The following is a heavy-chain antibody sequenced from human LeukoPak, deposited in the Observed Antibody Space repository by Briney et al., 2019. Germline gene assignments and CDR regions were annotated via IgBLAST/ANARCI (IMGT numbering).Heavy chain of an antibody. J-gene: IGHJ4*02. CDR3: ARGAALRPFDY. CDR2: IYSGGST. D-gene: IGHD6-13*01. CDR1: GFTFSSYA. Sequence: PGGSLRLSCAASGFTFSSYAMSWVRQAPGKGLEWVSVIYSGGSTYYADSVKGRFTISRDNSKNTLYLQMNSLRAEDTAVYYCARGAALRPFDYWGQGTLVTVSS. V-gene: IGHV3-53*01.